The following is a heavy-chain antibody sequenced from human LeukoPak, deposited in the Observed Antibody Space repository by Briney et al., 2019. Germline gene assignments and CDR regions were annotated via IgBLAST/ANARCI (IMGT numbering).Heavy chain of an antibody. CDR2: IYYSGST. D-gene: IGHD6-13*01. Sequence: PSETLSLTCTVSGGSISSYYWSWIRQPPGKGLEWIGYIYYSGSTNYNPSLKSRVTISVDTSKNQFSLKLSSVTAADTAVYYCARDIGSWRYFQYWGQGTLVTVSS. J-gene: IGHJ1*01. V-gene: IGHV4-59*01. CDR1: GGSISSYY. CDR3: ARDIGSWRYFQY.